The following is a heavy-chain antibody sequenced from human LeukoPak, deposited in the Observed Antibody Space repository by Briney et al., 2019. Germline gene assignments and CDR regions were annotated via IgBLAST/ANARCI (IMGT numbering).Heavy chain of an antibody. CDR3: ARHSRWDLYNWFDP. CDR1: XYSFTSYW. V-gene: IGHV5-51*01. CDR2: IYPGDSDT. D-gene: IGHD1-26*01. J-gene: IGHJ5*02. Sequence: ISXXGSXYSFTSYWIGWVRQLPGKGLEWMGIIYPGDSDTRYSPSFQGQVTISADKSISTAYLQWSSLKASDTAMYYCARHSRWDLYNWFDPWGQGTLVTVSS.